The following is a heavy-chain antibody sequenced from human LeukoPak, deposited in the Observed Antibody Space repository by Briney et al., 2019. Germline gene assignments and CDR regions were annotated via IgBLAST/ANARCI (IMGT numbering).Heavy chain of an antibody. D-gene: IGHD5-18*01. CDR2: MNPNSGNT. V-gene: IGHV1-8*01. Sequence: ASVKVSCKASGYTFTRYDINWVRQATGQGLEWMGWMNPNSGNTGYAQKFQGRVTMTRNTSISTAYMELSSLRSEDTAVYYCARGVTVLSYGYSEPDYWGQGTLVTVSS. J-gene: IGHJ4*02. CDR3: ARGVTVLSYGYSEPDY. CDR1: GYTFTRYD.